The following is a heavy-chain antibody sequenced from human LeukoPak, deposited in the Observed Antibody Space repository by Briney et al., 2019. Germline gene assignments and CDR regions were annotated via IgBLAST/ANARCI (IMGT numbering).Heavy chain of an antibody. CDR2: IKQDGSEK. J-gene: IGHJ4*02. V-gene: IGHV3-7*04. Sequence: GGSLRLSCAASGFTFSAYWMSWVRQAPGKGREWVANIKQDGSEKYYVDSVKGRFAISRDNAKNSLYLQMNSMRAEDTAVYYCARGSYYYPYWGQGTLVTVSS. D-gene: IGHD3-10*01. CDR1: GFTFSAYW. CDR3: ARGSYYYPY.